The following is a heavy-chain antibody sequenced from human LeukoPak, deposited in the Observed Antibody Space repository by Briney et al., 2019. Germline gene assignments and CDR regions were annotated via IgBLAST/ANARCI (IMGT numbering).Heavy chain of an antibody. J-gene: IGHJ5*02. D-gene: IGHD2-2*01. V-gene: IGHV4-31*03. CDR1: GGSISSGGYY. CDR2: IYYSGST. CDR3: ARGYCSSTSCYGGGAFDP. Sequence: SQTLSLTCTVSGGSISSGGYYWSWICQHPGKGLEWIGYIYYSGSTYYNPSLKSRVTISVDTSKNQFSLKLSSVTAADTAVYYCARGYCSSTSCYGGGAFDPWGQGTLVTVSS.